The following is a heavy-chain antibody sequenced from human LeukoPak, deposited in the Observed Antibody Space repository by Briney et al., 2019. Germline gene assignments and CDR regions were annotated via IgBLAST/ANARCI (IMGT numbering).Heavy chain of an antibody. CDR1: GFPFIEYS. CDR2: IGIDSGNT. J-gene: IGHJ4*02. CDR3: ARDHNYAFDN. Sequence: GGSLRLSCTASGFPFIEYSMNWVRQAPGKGLEWISYIGIDSGNTKYPDSVRGRFTISTDKARNSLYLQMNSLRVEDTAVYYCARDHNYAFDNWGQGTLVSVAS. D-gene: IGHD1-1*01. V-gene: IGHV3-48*01.